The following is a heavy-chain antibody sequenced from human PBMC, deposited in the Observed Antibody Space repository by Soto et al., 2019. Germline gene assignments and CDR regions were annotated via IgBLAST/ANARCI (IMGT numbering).Heavy chain of an antibody. D-gene: IGHD2-2*01. J-gene: IGHJ6*02. CDR2: INPGGGRT. CDR3: ARDVSGPGATYVMDV. CDR1: GYIFSSHC. Sequence: GASVKVSCKASGYIFSSHCIYWVRQPPGQGLQWMGIINPGGGRTAYAQKFQGRVTLTRDMSTSTVYMELTSLTYDDTAVYYCARDVSGPGATYVMDVWGQGTTVTVSS. V-gene: IGHV1-46*01.